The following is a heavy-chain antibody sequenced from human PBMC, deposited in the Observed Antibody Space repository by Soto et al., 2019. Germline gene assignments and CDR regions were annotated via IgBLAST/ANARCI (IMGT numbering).Heavy chain of an antibody. J-gene: IGHJ5*02. CDR1: GGSFSGYY. CDR2: INHSGST. Sequence: QVQLQQWGAGLLKPSETLSLTCAVYGGSFSGYYWSWIRQPPGKGLEWIGEINHSGSTNYNPSLKSRVTISVETSKNQFSLKLSSVTAADTAVYYCAVTLGVSFYWFDPWGQGTLVTVSS. D-gene: IGHD6-13*01. CDR3: AVTLGVSFYWFDP. V-gene: IGHV4-34*01.